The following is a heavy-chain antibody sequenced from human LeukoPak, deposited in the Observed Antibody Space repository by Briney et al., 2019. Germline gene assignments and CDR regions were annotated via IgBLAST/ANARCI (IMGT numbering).Heavy chain of an antibody. CDR2: ISYDGSNK. J-gene: IGHJ4*02. CDR3: AKDRLRYTYGYGFDY. D-gene: IGHD5-18*01. Sequence: GGSLRLSCAASGFTFTSYGMHWVRQAPGKGLEWVAVISYDGSNKYYADSVKGRFTISRDNSKNTLYLQMNSLRAEDTAVYYCAKDRLRYTYGYGFDYWGQGTLVTVSS. CDR1: GFTFTSYG. V-gene: IGHV3-30*18.